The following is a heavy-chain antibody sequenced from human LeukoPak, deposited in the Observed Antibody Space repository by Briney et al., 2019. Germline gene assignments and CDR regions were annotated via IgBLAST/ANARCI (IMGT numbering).Heavy chain of an antibody. J-gene: IGHJ4*02. CDR2: IIPIFGTA. V-gene: IGHV1-69*13. CDR1: GGTFSSYA. CDR3: ARSLEWGAARIDY. D-gene: IGHD6-6*01. Sequence: SVKVSCKASGGTFSSYAISWVRQAPGQGLEWMGGIIPIFGTANYAQKFQGRVTITADESMSTAYMELSSLRSEDTAVYYCARSLEWGAARIDYWGQGTLVTVSS.